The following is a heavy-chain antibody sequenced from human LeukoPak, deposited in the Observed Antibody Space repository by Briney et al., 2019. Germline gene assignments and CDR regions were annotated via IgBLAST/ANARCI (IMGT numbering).Heavy chain of an antibody. CDR2: IYYSGST. CDR3: ARVGGYDSSGYYFGY. D-gene: IGHD3-22*01. Sequence: PSETLSLTCAVYGGSFSGYYWSWIRQPPGKGLEWIGYIYYSGSTNYNPSLKSRVTISVDTSKNQFSLKLSSVTAADTAVYYCARVGGYDSSGYYFGYWGQGTLVTVSS. V-gene: IGHV4-59*01. J-gene: IGHJ4*02. CDR1: GGSFSGYY.